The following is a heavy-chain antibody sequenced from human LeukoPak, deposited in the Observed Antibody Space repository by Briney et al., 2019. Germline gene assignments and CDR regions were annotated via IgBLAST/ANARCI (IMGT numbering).Heavy chain of an antibody. CDR1: GGSIYNYY. CDR2: IYSSGTT. CDR3: ARLSGYDWESFYDY. J-gene: IGHJ4*02. D-gene: IGHD5-12*01. Sequence: PSETLSLTCNISGGSIYNYYWSWIRQPAGKGLEWIGRIYSSGTTNYNPSLKSRVTISVDTSKNQFSLRLSSVTAADTAVYYCARLSGYDWESFYDYWGQGTLVTVSS. V-gene: IGHV4-4*07.